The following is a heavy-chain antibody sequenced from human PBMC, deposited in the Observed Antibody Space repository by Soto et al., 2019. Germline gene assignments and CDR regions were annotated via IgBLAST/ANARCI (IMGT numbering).Heavy chain of an antibody. V-gene: IGHV1-69*13. CDR2: IIPIFGTA. CDR3: ARRPGYSYGQNWFDP. D-gene: IGHD5-18*01. Sequence: GASVKVSCKASGGTFSSYAISWVRQAPGQGLEWMGGIIPIFGTANYAQKFQGRVTITADESTSTAYMELSSLRSEDTAVYYCARRPGYSYGQNWFDPWGQGTLVTVSS. CDR1: GGTFSSYA. J-gene: IGHJ5*02.